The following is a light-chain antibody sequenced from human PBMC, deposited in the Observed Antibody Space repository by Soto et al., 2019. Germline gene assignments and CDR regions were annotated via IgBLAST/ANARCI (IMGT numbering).Light chain of an antibody. J-gene: IGLJ2*01. CDR1: SSDVGSYNL. CDR3: CSYAGSSTLV. CDR2: EGS. V-gene: IGLV2-23*01. Sequence: QSALTQPASVSGSPGQSITISCTGTSSDVGSYNLLSWYQQHSGKAPKLMIYEGSKRPSGVSNRCSGSKSGNTASLTISGLQAEDEADYYCCSYAGSSTLVFGGGTELTVL.